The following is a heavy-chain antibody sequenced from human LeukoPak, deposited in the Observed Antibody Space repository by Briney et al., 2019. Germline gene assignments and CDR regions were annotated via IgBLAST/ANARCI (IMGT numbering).Heavy chain of an antibody. CDR2: IYHSGST. J-gene: IGHJ4*02. V-gene: IGHV4-38-2*02. CDR3: ARTTGSYSEIDY. Sequence: SETLSLTCSVSGYSISSGYYWGWIRQPPGKGLEWIGSIYHSGSTYYNASLKSRVTISVDTSKNQFSLRLSSVTAADTAVYYCARTTGSYSEIDYWGQGTLVTVSS. D-gene: IGHD1-26*01. CDR1: GYSISSGYY.